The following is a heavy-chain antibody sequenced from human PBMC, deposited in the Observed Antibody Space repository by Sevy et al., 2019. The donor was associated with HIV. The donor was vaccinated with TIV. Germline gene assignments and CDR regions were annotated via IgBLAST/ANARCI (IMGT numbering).Heavy chain of an antibody. V-gene: IGHV3-23*01. CDR3: AIYRGGS. D-gene: IGHD1-26*01. CDR2: ISGSGGST. CDR1: GFTFSSYA. Sequence: GGSLRLSCAASGFTFSSYAMSWVRQAPGKGLEWVSGISGSGGSTYYANSEKGRFTISRDNSKNTVYLQMNSLRAEDTAVYYCAIYRGGSWGQGTLVTVSS. J-gene: IGHJ5*02.